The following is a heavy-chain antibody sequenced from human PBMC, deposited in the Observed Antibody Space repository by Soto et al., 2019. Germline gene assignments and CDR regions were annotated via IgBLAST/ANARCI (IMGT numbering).Heavy chain of an antibody. CDR2: IYYSGST. J-gene: IGHJ6*02. D-gene: IGHD2-2*01. V-gene: IGHV4-30-4*01. CDR3: ASSLIRGYCSSTSCYQNYYYGMDV. CDR1: GGSISSGDYY. Sequence: SETLSLTCTVSGGSISSGDYYWSWIHQPPGKGLEWIGYIYYSGSTYYNPSLKSRVTISVDTSKNQFSLKLSSVTAADTAVYYCASSLIRGYCSSTSCYQNYYYGMDVWGQGTTVTVS.